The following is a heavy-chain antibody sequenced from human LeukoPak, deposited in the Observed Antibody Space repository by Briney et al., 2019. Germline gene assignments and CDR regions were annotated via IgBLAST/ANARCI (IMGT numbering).Heavy chain of an antibody. Sequence: ASAKVSCKASGYTFTSYGISWVRQAPGQGLEWMGWISAYNGNTNYAQKLQGRITMTTDTSTSTAYMELRSLRSDDTAVYYCARDGDGPNYYYYYYMDVWGKGTTVTVSS. CDR1: GYTFTSYG. CDR3: ARDGDGPNYYYYYYMDV. V-gene: IGHV1-18*01. J-gene: IGHJ6*03. D-gene: IGHD7-27*01. CDR2: ISAYNGNT.